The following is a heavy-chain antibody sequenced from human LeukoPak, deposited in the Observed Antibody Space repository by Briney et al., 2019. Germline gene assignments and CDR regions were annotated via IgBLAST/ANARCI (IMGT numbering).Heavy chain of an antibody. J-gene: IGHJ4*02. CDR3: ARSRSSGYSILGY. CDR1: GYTFTGYY. CDR2: INPNSGGT. Sequence: PGASVNVSCTASGYTFTGYYMHWVRQAPGQGLEWMGWINPNSGGTNYAQKFQGRVTMTRDTSISTAYMELSRLRSDDTAVYYCARSRSSGYSILGYWGQGTLVTVSS. V-gene: IGHV1-2*02. D-gene: IGHD3-22*01.